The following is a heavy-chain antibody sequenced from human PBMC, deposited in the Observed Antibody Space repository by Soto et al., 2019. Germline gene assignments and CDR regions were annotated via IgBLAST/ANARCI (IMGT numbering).Heavy chain of an antibody. V-gene: IGHV1-69*02. Sequence: GASVKVSSKASGGTFSSYTISWVRQAPGQGREWMGRIIPILGIANYAQKFQGRVTITADKSTSTAYMELSSLRSEDTAVYYCAKTRVATTDKDEYYFDYWGQGTLVTVSS. J-gene: IGHJ4*02. CDR1: GGTFSSYT. CDR3: AKTRVATTDKDEYYFDY. CDR2: IIPILGIA. D-gene: IGHD5-12*01.